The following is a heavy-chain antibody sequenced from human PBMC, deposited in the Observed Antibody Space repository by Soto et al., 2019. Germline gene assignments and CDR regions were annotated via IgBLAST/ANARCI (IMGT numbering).Heavy chain of an antibody. J-gene: IGHJ4*02. CDR2: IHSGST. CDR3: ARHDGSRSTDY. D-gene: IGHD3-10*01. V-gene: IGHV4-59*08. Sequence: QVQLQESGPGLVKPSGTLSLTCTVSGGSISSDYWNWIRQPPGKGLEWIGYIHSGSTNYSASLRSRVTISVDTSKNQFSLKLSSVTAADTAVYFCARHDGSRSTDYWGQGTLVTVSS. CDR1: GGSISSDY.